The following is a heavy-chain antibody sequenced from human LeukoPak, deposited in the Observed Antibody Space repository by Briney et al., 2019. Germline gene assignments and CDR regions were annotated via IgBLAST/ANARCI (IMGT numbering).Heavy chain of an antibody. D-gene: IGHD6-19*01. Sequence: GGSLRLSCAASGFTFSSYSMNWVRQAPGKGLEWVSYISGSSSTIYYADSVKGRFTISRDNAKNSLYLQMNSLRAEDTAVYYCARDIYSSFDYWGQGTLVTVSS. CDR3: ARDIYSSFDY. V-gene: IGHV3-48*04. J-gene: IGHJ4*02. CDR1: GFTFSSYS. CDR2: ISGSSSTI.